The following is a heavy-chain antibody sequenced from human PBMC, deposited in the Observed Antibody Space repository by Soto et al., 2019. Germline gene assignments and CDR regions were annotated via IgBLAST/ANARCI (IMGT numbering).Heavy chain of an antibody. CDR2: MSGISSTT. CDR1: GLTFSNYA. V-gene: IGHV3-23*01. D-gene: IGHD3-16*02. CDR3: AKNQERELPRVIDF. Sequence: EVRLLESGGGLVKRGGSLRLSCATSGLTFSNYAMSWVRQAPGGGLEWVSSMSGISSTTYYANSVRGGFPISRDRSKNTMYLQMSSLRAEDTALYYCAKNQERELPRVIDFWGQGTLVTVSS. J-gene: IGHJ4*02.